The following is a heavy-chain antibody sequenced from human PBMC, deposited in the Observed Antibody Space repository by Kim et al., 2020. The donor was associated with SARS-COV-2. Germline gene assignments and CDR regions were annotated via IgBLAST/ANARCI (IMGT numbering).Heavy chain of an antibody. CDR3: ARGVVLTASYHFDY. CDR1: GFTFSDHY. D-gene: IGHD2-15*01. CDR2: INGSTKII. Sequence: GGSLRLSCATSGFTFSDHYMTWIRQTPGKGLEWVSYINGSTKIIYYADSVKGRFTISRDNAKNSLYLQMNSLRAEDTAVYYCARGVVLTASYHFDYWGQGTLVTVSS. J-gene: IGHJ4*02. V-gene: IGHV3-11*01.